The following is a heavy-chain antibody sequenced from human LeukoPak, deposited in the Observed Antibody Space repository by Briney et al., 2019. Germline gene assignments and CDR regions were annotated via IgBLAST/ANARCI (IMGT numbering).Heavy chain of an antibody. CDR3: ARDRLEYYRGYYFDY. Sequence: GRSLRLSCAASGFTFSSYSMHWVRQAPGKGLEWVAVISYDGSNKYYADSVKGRFTISRDNSRNTLYLQMNSLRAEDTAVYYCARDRLEYYRGYYFDYWGQGTLVTVSS. CDR1: GFTFSSYS. V-gene: IGHV3-30*14. D-gene: IGHD3-10*01. CDR2: ISYDGSNK. J-gene: IGHJ4*02.